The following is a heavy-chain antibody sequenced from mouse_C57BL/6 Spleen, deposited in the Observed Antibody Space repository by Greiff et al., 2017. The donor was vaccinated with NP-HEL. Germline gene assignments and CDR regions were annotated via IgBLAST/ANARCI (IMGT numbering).Heavy chain of an antibody. V-gene: IGHV1-76*01. J-gene: IGHJ1*03. CDR1: GYTFTDYY. CDR2: IYPGSGNT. CDR3: ARRNYGSSYWYFDV. Sequence: VQLQQSGAELVRPGASVKLSCKASGYTFTDYYINWVKQRPGQGLEWIARIYPGSGNTYYNEKFKGKATLTAEKSSSTAYMQLSSLTSEDSAVYFCARRNYGSSYWYFDVWGTRTTVTVSS. D-gene: IGHD1-1*01.